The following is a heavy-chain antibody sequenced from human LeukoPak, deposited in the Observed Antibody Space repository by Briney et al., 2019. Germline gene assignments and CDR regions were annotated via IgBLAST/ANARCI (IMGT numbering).Heavy chain of an antibody. J-gene: IGHJ4*02. Sequence: GRSLRLSCAASGFTFSSYSMHWVRQAPAKRLERVAVISYDGSNKYYADSVNGRFTISRDNSKNMLYLQMNSLRAEDTAVYYCATEEFDYWGQGTLVTVSS. CDR1: GFTFSSYS. V-gene: IGHV3-30-3*01. CDR2: ISYDGSNK. CDR3: ATEEFDY.